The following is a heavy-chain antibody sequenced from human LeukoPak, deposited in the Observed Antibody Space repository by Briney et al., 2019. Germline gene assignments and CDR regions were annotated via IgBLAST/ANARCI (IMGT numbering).Heavy chain of an antibody. Sequence: ASVKVSCKASGYTFTGYYIHWVRQAPGQGLEWMGWINPDNGVTNYQGRVTITRDTSISTAYMELSRLRSDDTAVYYCARAMYYYGSGSSCYFDYWGQGTLVTVSS. CDR3: ARAMYYYGSGSSCYFDY. CDR1: GYTFTGYY. J-gene: IGHJ4*02. CDR2: INPDNGVT. V-gene: IGHV1-2*02. D-gene: IGHD3-10*01.